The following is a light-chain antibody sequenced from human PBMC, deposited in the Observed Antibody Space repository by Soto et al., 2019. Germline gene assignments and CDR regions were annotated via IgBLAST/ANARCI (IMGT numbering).Light chain of an antibody. CDR2: AAS. J-gene: IGKJ4*01. CDR3: QQANSLPLT. CDR1: QGISNW. V-gene: IGKV1-12*01. Sequence: DIQMTQSPSSLSASVGDRVTISWRASQGISNWLAWYQQKPGKAPKLLIYAASGLQSGVPSRFSGRGSGTDFTLTITSLQPEDFAAYYCQQANSLPLTFGGGTKVDI.